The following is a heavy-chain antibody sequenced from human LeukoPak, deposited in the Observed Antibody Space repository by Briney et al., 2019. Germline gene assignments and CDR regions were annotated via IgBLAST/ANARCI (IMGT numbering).Heavy chain of an antibody. V-gene: IGHV4-39*01. CDR3: ARGERYSSGWYGEYYFDY. J-gene: IGHJ4*02. CDR2: IYYRGST. CDR1: GGSISSSSYY. D-gene: IGHD6-19*01. Sequence: KPSETLSLTCTVSGGSISSSSYYWGRIRQPPGKGLQWIGTIYYRGSTYYNPSLKSRVTISVDTSKNQFSLKLSSVTAADTAVYYCARGERYSSGWYGEYYFDYWGQGTLVTVSS.